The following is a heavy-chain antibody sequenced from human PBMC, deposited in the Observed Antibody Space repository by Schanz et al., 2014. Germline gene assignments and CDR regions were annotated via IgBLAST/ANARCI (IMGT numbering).Heavy chain of an antibody. CDR1: GGSISTYY. CDR3: ARHRTRITIIRAAIITYYYFDQ. J-gene: IGHJ4*02. V-gene: IGHV4-4*07. D-gene: IGHD3-10*01. Sequence: QVQLQESGPGLVKPSETLSLICTVSGGSISTYYWSWIRQPAGKGLEWIGRIFTSGITDYNPSLKSRVTMSIDTSTNQFSLILSSVTAADTAVYYCARHRTRITIIRAAIITYYYFDQWGQGTLVTVSS. CDR2: IFTSGIT.